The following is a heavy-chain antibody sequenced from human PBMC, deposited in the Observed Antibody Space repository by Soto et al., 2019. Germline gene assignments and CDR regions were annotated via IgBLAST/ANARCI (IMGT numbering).Heavy chain of an antibody. CDR2: ISTSGST. J-gene: IGHJ4*02. CDR1: GFTFSDYA. CDR3: AKDYLRVSDC. D-gene: IGHD3-10*01. Sequence: GGSLRLSCAASGFTFSDYAMTWVRQGPGKGLEWVSAISTSGSTYYADSVKGRFTISRDKSKNTLYLQLNGLRAEDTAVYYCAKDYLRVSDCWGQGTLVTVSS. V-gene: IGHV3-23*01.